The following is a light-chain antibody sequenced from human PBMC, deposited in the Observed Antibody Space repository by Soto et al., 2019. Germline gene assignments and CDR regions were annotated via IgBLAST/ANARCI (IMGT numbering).Light chain of an antibody. CDR2: SNH. V-gene: IGLV1-44*01. J-gene: IGLJ2*01. Sequence: QSVLTQPPSASGAPGQEISISCSGSSSNIGGNSVSWYRQVPGTAPKLLIFSNHQRPSGVPDRFSGSKSGTSASLAISGLQSEDEADYYCSTWDDSLRGLVFGGGTKVTVL. CDR3: STWDDSLRGLV. CDR1: SSNIGGNS.